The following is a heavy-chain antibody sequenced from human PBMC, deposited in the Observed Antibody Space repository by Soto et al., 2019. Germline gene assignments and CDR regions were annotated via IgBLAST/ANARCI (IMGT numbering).Heavy chain of an antibody. Sequence: SETLSLTCTVSGGSISSGDYYWSWIRQPPGKGLEWIGYIYYSGSTYYNPSLKSRVTISVDTSKNQFSLKPSSVTAADTAVYYCARDVDYYYGMDVWGQGTTVTVSS. D-gene: IGHD2-21*01. J-gene: IGHJ6*02. CDR1: GGSISSGDYY. CDR2: IYYSGST. V-gene: IGHV4-30-4*01. CDR3: ARDVDYYYGMDV.